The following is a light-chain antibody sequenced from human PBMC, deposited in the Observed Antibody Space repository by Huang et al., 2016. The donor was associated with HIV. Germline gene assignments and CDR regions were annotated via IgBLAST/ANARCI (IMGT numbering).Light chain of an antibody. J-gene: IGKJ1*01. CDR3: QQHYDAPT. CDR1: RSVLSTSNNKNY. CDR2: WAS. V-gene: IGKV4-1*01. Sequence: DIVMTQSPDSLAVSLGERATIKCKSSRSVLSTSNNKNYLTWFQHKAGQPPKLLIYWASTRESGVPDRFSGSGSGTDFTLTITSLQAEDVALYYCQQHYDAPTFGQGTKVEI.